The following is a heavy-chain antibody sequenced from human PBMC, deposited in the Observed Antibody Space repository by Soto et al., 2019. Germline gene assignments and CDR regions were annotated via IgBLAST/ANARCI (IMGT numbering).Heavy chain of an antibody. CDR2: IYYSGST. D-gene: IGHD4-17*01. J-gene: IGHJ4*02. V-gene: IGHV4-30-4*01. Sequence: SETLSLTCTVSGGSISSGDYYWSWIRQPPGKGLEWIGYIYYSGSTYYNPSLKSRVTISVDTSKNQFSLKLGSVTAADTAVYYCARDNGDYGGFDYWGQGTLVTVSS. CDR3: ARDNGDYGGFDY. CDR1: GGSISSGDYY.